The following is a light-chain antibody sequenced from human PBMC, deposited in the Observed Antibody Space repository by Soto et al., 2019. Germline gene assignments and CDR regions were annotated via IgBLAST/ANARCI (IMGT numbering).Light chain of an antibody. Sequence: DIQMTQSPSSLSASVGDRVTITCRASQGVSNYLARYQQKPGKGPKLLIYGASTLQSGVPSRFSGSGSGTDFTLTISSLQPEDVATYFCQKYNSAPWTFGQGTKVEIK. J-gene: IGKJ1*01. CDR3: QKYNSAPWT. CDR2: GAS. CDR1: QGVSNY. V-gene: IGKV1-27*01.